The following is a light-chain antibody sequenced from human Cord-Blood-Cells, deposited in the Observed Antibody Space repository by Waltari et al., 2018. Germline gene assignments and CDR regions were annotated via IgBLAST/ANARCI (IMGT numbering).Light chain of an antibody. J-gene: IGLJ1*01. CDR2: QDS. V-gene: IGLV3-1*01. Sequence: SYELTQPPSVSVSPGQTASITCSGDKLGDKYACWYQQKPGQSPVLVIYQDSKRPSGIPGRFSGSNSGNTATLTVSGTQAMDEADYYCQAWDSSYVFGTGTKVTVL. CDR1: KLGDKY. CDR3: QAWDSSYV.